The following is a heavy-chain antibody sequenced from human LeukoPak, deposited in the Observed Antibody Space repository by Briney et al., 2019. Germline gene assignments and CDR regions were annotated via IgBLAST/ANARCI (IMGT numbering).Heavy chain of an antibody. D-gene: IGHD3-3*01. V-gene: IGHV4-61*02. CDR2: IYTSGST. CDR1: GGSISSGSYY. J-gene: IGHJ4*02. Sequence: SETLSLTCTVSGGSISSGSYYWSWIRQPAGKGLEWIGRIYTSGSTNYNPSLKSRVTISVDTSKNQFSLKLSSVTAADTAVYYCAREPYDFWSGYWVYWGQGTLVTVSS. CDR3: AREPYDFWSGYWVY.